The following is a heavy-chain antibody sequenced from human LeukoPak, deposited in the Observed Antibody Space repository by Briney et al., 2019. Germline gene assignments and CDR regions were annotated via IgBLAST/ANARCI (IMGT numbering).Heavy chain of an antibody. J-gene: IGHJ6*03. D-gene: IGHD2-21*02. CDR3: ARTARRAYYMDV. Sequence: GGSLRLSCAASGFTFSSYAMHWVRQAPGKGLEWVAVISYDGSNKYYADSVKGRFTISRDNSKNTLYLQMNSLRAEDTAVYYCARTARRAYYMDVWGKGTTVTVSS. CDR1: GFTFSSYA. V-gene: IGHV3-30*01. CDR2: ISYDGSNK.